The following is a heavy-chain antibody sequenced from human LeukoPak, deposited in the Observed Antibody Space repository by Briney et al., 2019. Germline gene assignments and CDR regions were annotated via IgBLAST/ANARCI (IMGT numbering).Heavy chain of an antibody. D-gene: IGHD6-13*01. CDR3: AMGGGVAAAGAFDV. J-gene: IGHJ3*01. CDR1: GGSISSSNW. Sequence: PSGTLSLTCAVSGGSISSSNWWSWVRQPPVKGLEWIGEIYHSGSTNYNPSLKSRVTISVDKSKNQFSVKLNSVTAADTAVYYCAMGGGVAAAGAFDVWGQGTMVTVSS. V-gene: IGHV4-4*02. CDR2: IYHSGST.